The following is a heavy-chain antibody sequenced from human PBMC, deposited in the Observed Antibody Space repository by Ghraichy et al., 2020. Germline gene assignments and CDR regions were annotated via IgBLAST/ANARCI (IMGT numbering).Heavy chain of an antibody. CDR2: IYHSGST. Sequence: SETLSLTCAVSGGSISSSNWWSWVRQPPGKGLEWIGEIYHSGSTNYNPSLKSRVTISVDKSKNQFSLKLSSLTAADTAVYYCAREVLLWFGESYYFDYWGQGTLVTVSS. CDR1: GGSISSSNW. CDR3: AREVLLWFGESYYFDY. D-gene: IGHD3-10*01. V-gene: IGHV4-4*02. J-gene: IGHJ4*02.